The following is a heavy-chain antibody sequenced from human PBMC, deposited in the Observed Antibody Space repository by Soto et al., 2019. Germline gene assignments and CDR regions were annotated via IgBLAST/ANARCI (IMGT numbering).Heavy chain of an antibody. CDR2: IYWDDDK. V-gene: IGHV2-5*02. Sequence: QITLKESGPTLVKPTQTLTLTCTFSGFSLSTSGVGVGWIRQPPGKALEWLALIYWDDDKRYSPSLKSRLTITKDTSKNQVVLTMTNMDPVDTATYYCAHSRWPHFLSAATSSDWFDPWGQGTLVTVSS. J-gene: IGHJ5*02. CDR1: GFSLSTSGVG. CDR3: AHSRWPHFLSAATSSDWFDP. D-gene: IGHD2-15*01.